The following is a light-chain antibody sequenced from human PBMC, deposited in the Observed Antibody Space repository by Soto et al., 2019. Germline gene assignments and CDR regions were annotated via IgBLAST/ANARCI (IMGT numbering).Light chain of an antibody. CDR1: QSVGSN. J-gene: IGKJ2*01. CDR2: GAS. Sequence: EIVMTQSPATLSVSPGERASLSCRASQSVGSNLAWYQQTAGQAPRLLIYGASTRHTGIPARFSGSGSGTEFTLTISSLQSEDFAVYSCQQYTNWPYTFGQGTKVEIK. CDR3: QQYTNWPYT. V-gene: IGKV3-15*01.